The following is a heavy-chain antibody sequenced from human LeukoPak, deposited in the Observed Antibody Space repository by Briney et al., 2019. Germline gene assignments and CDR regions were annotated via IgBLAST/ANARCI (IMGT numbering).Heavy chain of an antibody. J-gene: IGHJ4*02. D-gene: IGHD2-15*01. Sequence: GGSLRLSCAASGFTFSSYSMNWVRQAPGKGLEWVSSISSSSSYIYYADSVKGRFTISRDNAKNSLYLQMNSLRAEDTAVYYCARILYCSGGSCYRKAYFDYWGQGTLVTVSS. CDR1: GFTFSSYS. CDR2: ISSSSSYI. V-gene: IGHV3-21*01. CDR3: ARILYCSGGSCYRKAYFDY.